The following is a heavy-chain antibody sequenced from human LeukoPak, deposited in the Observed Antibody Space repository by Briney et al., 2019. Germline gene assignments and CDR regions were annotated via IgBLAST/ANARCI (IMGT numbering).Heavy chain of an antibody. CDR2: ISAYNGNT. Sequence: GASVKVSCKASGYTFTSYGISWVRQAPGQGLEWMGWISAYNGNTNYAQKLQGRVTMTTDTSTSTAYMELRSLRSDDTAVYYCSRDRSTDLSGYVDYWGQGTLVTVSS. CDR3: SRDRSTDLSGYVDY. CDR1: GYTFTSYG. J-gene: IGHJ4*02. D-gene: IGHD6-25*01. V-gene: IGHV1-18*01.